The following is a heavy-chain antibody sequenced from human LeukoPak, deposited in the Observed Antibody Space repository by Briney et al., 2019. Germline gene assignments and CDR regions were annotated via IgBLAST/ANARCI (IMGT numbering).Heavy chain of an antibody. J-gene: IGHJ1*01. CDR3: ARAEYSSSSSAEYFQH. V-gene: IGHV1-2*02. D-gene: IGHD6-6*01. Sequence: ASVKVSCKASGGTFSSYAISWVRQAPGQGLEWMGWINPNSGGTNYAQKFQGRVTMTRDTSISTAYMELSRLRSDDTAVYYCARAEYSSSSSAEYFQHWGQGTLVTVSS. CDR1: GGTFSSYA. CDR2: INPNSGGT.